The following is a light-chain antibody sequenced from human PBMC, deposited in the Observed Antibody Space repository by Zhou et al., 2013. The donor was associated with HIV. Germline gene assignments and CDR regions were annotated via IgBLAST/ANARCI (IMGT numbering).Light chain of an antibody. CDR3: QQYGTSPGT. CDR1: QSVTSN. CDR2: GAS. J-gene: IGKJ1*01. Sequence: EIVMTQSPATLSVSPGERATLSCRASQSVTSNLAWYQQKPGQAPRLLIYGASSRATGIPDRLSGSGSGTDFTLTISRLEPEDFAVYYCQQYGTSPGTFGQG. V-gene: IGKV3-20*01.